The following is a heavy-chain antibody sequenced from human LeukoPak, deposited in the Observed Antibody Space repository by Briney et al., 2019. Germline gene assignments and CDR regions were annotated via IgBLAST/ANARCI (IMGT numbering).Heavy chain of an antibody. CDR2: ISAYNGNT. J-gene: IGHJ4*02. D-gene: IGHD3-22*01. CDR1: GYTFTGYY. Sequence: GASVKVSCKASGYTFTGYYMHWVRQAPGQGLEWMGWISAYNGNTNYAQKLQGRVTMTTDTSTSTAYMELRNLRSDDTAVYYCASGVLYDSSGSDYWGQGTLVTVSS. V-gene: IGHV1-18*04. CDR3: ASGVLYDSSGSDY.